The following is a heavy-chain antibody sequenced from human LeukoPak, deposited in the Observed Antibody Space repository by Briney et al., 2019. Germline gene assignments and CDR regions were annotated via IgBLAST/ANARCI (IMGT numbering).Heavy chain of an antibody. J-gene: IGHJ4*02. D-gene: IGHD2-15*01. CDR3: ARAKLRTAWPVGEFDF. CDR1: GFTFSSYA. Sequence: QPGGSLRLSCAASGFTFSSYAMHWVRQAPGKGLEWVSVISYDGSNKYYADSVKGRFTISRDNSKNTLYLQMNSLRDEDTAVYYCARAKLRTAWPVGEFDFWGQGTLVTVSS. CDR2: ISYDGSNK. V-gene: IGHV3-30-3*01.